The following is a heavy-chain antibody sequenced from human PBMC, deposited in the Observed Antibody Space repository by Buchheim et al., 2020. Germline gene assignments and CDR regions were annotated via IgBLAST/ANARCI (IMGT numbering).Heavy chain of an antibody. V-gene: IGHV3-33*01. D-gene: IGHD6-13*01. CDR1: GFTFSSYG. Sequence: QVQLVESGGGVVQPGRSLRLSCAASGFTFSSYGMHWVRQAPGKGLEWVAVIWYDGSNKYYADSVKGRFTISRDNSKNTLYLQMNSLRAEDTAVYYCATKTRDSSSWPPSFDYWGQGTL. J-gene: IGHJ4*02. CDR3: ATKTRDSSSWPPSFDY. CDR2: IWYDGSNK.